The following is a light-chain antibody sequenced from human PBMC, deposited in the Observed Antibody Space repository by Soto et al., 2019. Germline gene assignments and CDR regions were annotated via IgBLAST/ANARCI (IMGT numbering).Light chain of an antibody. CDR2: ASA. Sequence: IQMTQSPSSLSATVGDRVTITCRASRDVSSYLVWYQQKAGEVPKLLLYASAALQSGVPSRFSGSGSGTEFTFTISSLQPEDVATYYCQAYNSAPITFGQGTRLDIK. CDR3: QAYNSAPIT. V-gene: IGKV1-27*01. CDR1: RDVSSY. J-gene: IGKJ5*01.